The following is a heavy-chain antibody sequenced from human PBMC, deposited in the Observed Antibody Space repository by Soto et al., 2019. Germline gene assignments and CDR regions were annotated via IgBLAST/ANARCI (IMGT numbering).Heavy chain of an antibody. CDR2: IIPVLGVT. CDR1: GSTFSSYT. D-gene: IGHD2-21*02. V-gene: IGHV1-69*02. J-gene: IGHJ6*02. Sequence: QVQLVQSGAEVRKPGSSVEVSCMASGSTFSSYTVNWVRQAPGQGLEWIGRIIPVLGVTHYARRFQGRVAITADRSRKTAYKELTSLTSEDTAVYYCARRRYCGVDCYTTFYYGMDVWGQGTTVTVSS. CDR3: ARRRYCGVDCYTTFYYGMDV.